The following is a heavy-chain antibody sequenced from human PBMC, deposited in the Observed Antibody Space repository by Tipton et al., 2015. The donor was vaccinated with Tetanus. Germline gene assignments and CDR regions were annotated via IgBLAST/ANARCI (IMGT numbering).Heavy chain of an antibody. D-gene: IGHD3-16*01. CDR1: GYYLTNYG. CDR2: ISGYNGNT. CDR3: TQDADVWGALKVFDM. J-gene: IGHJ3*02. Sequence: QVQLVQSGAEVRKPGASVRVSCTLSGYYLTNYGISWVRQAPGQGLEWMAWISGYNGNTKSAQRFQGRVTMTTDTSTRAAYMELRSLTSDDTAIYYCTQDADVWGALKVFDMWGQGTMVTVSS. V-gene: IGHV1-18*01.